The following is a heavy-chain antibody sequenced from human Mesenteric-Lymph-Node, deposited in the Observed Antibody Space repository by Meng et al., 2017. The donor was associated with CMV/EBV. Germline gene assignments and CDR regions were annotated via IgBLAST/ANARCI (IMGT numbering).Heavy chain of an antibody. J-gene: IGHJ4*02. CDR2: ISGYNGKT. CDR1: SYA. D-gene: IGHD3-10*01. CDR3: ARDGSGTYFNLIFDH. V-gene: IGHV1-18*01. Sequence: SYAISWVRQAPGQGLEWVGWISGYNGKTDFGKTNYAQKFQGRVTMTTDTSTSTAYMELRSLRSDDTALYYCARDGSGTYFNLIFDHWGPGSLVTVSS.